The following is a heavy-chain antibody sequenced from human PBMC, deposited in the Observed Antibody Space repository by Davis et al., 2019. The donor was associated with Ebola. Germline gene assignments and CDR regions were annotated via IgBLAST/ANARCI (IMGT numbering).Heavy chain of an antibody. CDR3: ATGGYSYGLDY. Sequence: MPSETLSLTCVVSGGSFSGYYWSWIRQPPGKGLEWIGEINHSGSTNYIPSLKSRVTISVDTSKNQFSLKLSSVTAADTAVYYCATGGYSYGLDYWGQGTLVTVSS. V-gene: IGHV4-34*01. D-gene: IGHD5-18*01. CDR1: GGSFSGYY. CDR2: INHSGST. J-gene: IGHJ4*02.